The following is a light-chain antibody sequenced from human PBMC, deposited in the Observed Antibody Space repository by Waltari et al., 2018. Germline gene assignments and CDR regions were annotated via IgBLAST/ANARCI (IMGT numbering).Light chain of an antibody. CDR2: RNN. J-gene: IGLJ2*01. CDR1: ISNIGSNY. CDR3: AACDDSLSGHVV. Sequence: QSVLTQPPSASGTPGQRVTISCSGSISNIGSNYVYWYQQLPGTAPKLLIYRNNQRPSVVPARFSGSKSGPSASLAISGLLSEDEADYYCAACDDSLSGHVVFGGGTKLTVL. V-gene: IGLV1-47*01.